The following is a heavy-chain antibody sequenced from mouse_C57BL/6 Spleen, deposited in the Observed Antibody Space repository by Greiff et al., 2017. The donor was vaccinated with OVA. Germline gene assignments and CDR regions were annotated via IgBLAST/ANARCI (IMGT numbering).Heavy chain of an antibody. CDR3: ASLIYYYGSSYFDY. V-gene: IGHV5-4*03. D-gene: IGHD1-1*01. CDR1: GFTFSSYA. J-gene: IGHJ2*01. Sequence: EVMLVESGGGLVKPGGSLKLSCAASGFTFSSYAMSWVRQTPEKRLEWVATISDGGSYTYYPDNVKGRFTISRDNAKNNLYLQMSHLTSEDTAMYYCASLIYYYGSSYFDYWGQGTTLTVSS. CDR2: ISDGGSYT.